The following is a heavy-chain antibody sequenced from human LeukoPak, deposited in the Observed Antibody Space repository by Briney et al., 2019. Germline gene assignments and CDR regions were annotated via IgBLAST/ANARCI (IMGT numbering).Heavy chain of an antibody. CDR2: INHSGST. CDR3: AREGRSARKPRNAFDI. V-gene: IGHV4-34*01. CDR1: GGSFSGYY. D-gene: IGHD1-14*01. J-gene: IGHJ3*02. Sequence: SETLSLTCAVYGGSFSGYYWSWIRQPPGKGLEWIGEINHSGSTNYNPSPKSRVTISVDTSKNQFSLKPSSVTAADTAVYYCAREGRSARKPRNAFDIWGQGTMVTVSS.